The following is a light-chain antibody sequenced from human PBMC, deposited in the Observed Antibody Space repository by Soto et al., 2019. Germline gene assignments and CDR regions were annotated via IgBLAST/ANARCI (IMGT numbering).Light chain of an antibody. CDR1: SSDVGGYKF. V-gene: IGLV2-14*01. J-gene: IGLJ1*01. CDR3: GSYTGSIYV. Sequence: QSALTQPASVSGSPGQSITISCTGTSSDVGGYKFVSWYQQHPGTAPKLMIYEVSNRPSGVSSRFSGSKSGNTASLTISALQAEDEADYFCGSYTGSIYVFGNGTKVTVL. CDR2: EVS.